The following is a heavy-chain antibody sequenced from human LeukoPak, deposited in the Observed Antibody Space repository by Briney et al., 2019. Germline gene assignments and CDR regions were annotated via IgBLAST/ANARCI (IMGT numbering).Heavy chain of an antibody. D-gene: IGHD2-15*01. Sequence: ASVKVPCKASGYTFTSYYMHWVRQAPGQGLEWMGIINPSGGSTSYAQKFQGRVTLTRDTSTSTVYMALSSLRSEDTAVYYCASQISTPDAFDIWGQGTMVTVSS. CDR1: GYTFTSYY. CDR3: ASQISTPDAFDI. V-gene: IGHV1-46*01. J-gene: IGHJ3*02. CDR2: INPSGGST.